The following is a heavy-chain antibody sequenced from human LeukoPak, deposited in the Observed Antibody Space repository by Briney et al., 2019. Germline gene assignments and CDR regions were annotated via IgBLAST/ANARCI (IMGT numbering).Heavy chain of an antibody. CDR3: GVSSSSSKGSFDY. J-gene: IGHJ4*02. D-gene: IGHD2-2*01. Sequence: SETLSLTCAVYGGSFSGYYWSWIRQPPGKGLEWIGEINHSGSTNYNPSLKSRATISVDTSKNQFSLKLSSVTAADTAVYYCGVSSSSSKGSFDYWGQGTLVTVSS. V-gene: IGHV4-34*01. CDR2: INHSGST. CDR1: GGSFSGYY.